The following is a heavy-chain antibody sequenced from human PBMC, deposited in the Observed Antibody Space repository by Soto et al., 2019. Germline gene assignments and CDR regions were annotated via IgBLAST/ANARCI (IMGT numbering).Heavy chain of an antibody. J-gene: IGHJ4*02. V-gene: IGHV1-2*02. CDR1: VENFIGHN. CDR2: INFNTGGT. D-gene: IGHD2-15*01. Sequence: ASVTVSGTPSVENFIGHNLRWGRPTPGQGLEWMGWINFNTGGTNSAQKIQRRVTMTRDTSINTAFLELSRLTADDTAVYFCVRVGSVAATPVDTWGQGTLVTFSS. CDR3: VRVGSVAATPVDT.